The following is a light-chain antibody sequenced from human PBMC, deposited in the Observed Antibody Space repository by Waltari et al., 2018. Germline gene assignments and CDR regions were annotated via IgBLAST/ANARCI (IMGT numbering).Light chain of an antibody. CDR1: TVPIQY. Sequence: SFELTHPPSVSVSPGQTATSTCSADTVPIQYSLWYHPKPGQAPFLVIYKDNQRPSGIPERFSGSSSGTTVTLTISGVQAEDEADYYCQSTDITGSYRNVVFGGGTKLTVL. J-gene: IGLJ2*01. CDR2: KDN. V-gene: IGLV3-25*03. CDR3: QSTDITGSYRNVV.